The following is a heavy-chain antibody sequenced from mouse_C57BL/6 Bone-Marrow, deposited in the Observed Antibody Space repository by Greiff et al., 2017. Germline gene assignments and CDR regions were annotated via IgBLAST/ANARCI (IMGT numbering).Heavy chain of an antibody. Sequence: QVQLQQPGAELVRPGSSVKLSCKASGYTFTSYWMHWVKQRPIQGLEWIGNIDPSDSETHYNQKFKDKATLTVDKSSSTAYMQLSSLTSEDSAVYYCARRAYYSNRAWFAYWGQGTLVTVSA. CDR2: IDPSDSET. CDR1: GYTFTSYW. V-gene: IGHV1-52*01. D-gene: IGHD2-5*01. J-gene: IGHJ3*01. CDR3: ARRAYYSNRAWFAY.